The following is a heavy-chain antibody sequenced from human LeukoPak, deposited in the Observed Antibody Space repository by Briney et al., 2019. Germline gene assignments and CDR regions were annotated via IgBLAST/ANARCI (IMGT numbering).Heavy chain of an antibody. D-gene: IGHD3-3*01. V-gene: IGHV3-23*01. J-gene: IGHJ4*02. CDR2: ISGSGVST. CDR1: GFTFSSYA. Sequence: GGSLRLSCAASGFTFSSYAMNWVRQAPGKGLEWVSGISGSGVSTYYADSVKGRFTISRDNSKNTLYLQMSSLRPEDTAVYYCAKDFDDFWSGADYWGQGTLVTVSS. CDR3: AKDFDDFWSGADY.